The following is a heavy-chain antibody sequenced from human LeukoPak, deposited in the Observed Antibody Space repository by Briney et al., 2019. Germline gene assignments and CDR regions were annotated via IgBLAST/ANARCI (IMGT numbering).Heavy chain of an antibody. D-gene: IGHD3-3*01. Sequence: GGSLRLSCAASGFTFSDYYMSWIRQAPGKGLEWVSYISSGGDTILYADSVKGRFATSRDDARNSLYLQMNSLRAEDTAVYYCARRASLEYWGQGTLVTVSS. CDR1: GFTFSDYY. CDR2: ISSGGDTI. J-gene: IGHJ4*02. CDR3: ARRASLEY. V-gene: IGHV3-11*01.